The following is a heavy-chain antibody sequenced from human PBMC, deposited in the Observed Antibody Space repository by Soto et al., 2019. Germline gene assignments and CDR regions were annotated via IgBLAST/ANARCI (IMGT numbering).Heavy chain of an antibody. Sequence: ASLKVSCNAYVYTLRCYNMHWMRQTPGQGLEWVGWINPNSGGTNYAQKFQGRVTMTRDTSISTAYMELSRLRSDDTAVYYCARVKNPGSVVLDYWGQGTLVTVSS. V-gene: IGHV1-2*02. J-gene: IGHJ4*02. CDR1: VYTLRCYN. CDR3: ARVKNPGSVVLDY. D-gene: IGHD2-15*01. CDR2: INPNSGGT.